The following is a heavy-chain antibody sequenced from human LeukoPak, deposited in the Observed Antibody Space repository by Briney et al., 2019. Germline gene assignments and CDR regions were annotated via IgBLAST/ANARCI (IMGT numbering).Heavy chain of an antibody. D-gene: IGHD5-18*01. CDR1: GYSFITYW. J-gene: IGHJ4*02. CDR3: ARGYTYGLFDY. CDR2: IYPGDSDT. V-gene: IGHV5-51*01. Sequence: GESLKISCKGSGYSFITYWISWVRQMPGKGLEWMGIIYPGDSDTRYSPSFRGQVTISADKSISTAFLQWSSLKASDTAMYYCARGYTYGLFDYWGQGTLVTVSS.